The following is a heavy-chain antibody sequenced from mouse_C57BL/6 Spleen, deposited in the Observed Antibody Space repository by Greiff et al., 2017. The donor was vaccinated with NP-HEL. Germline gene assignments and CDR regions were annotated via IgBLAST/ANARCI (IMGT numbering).Heavy chain of an antibody. V-gene: IGHV1-82*01. CDR3: ARRGYGSSYPFDY. CDR2: IYPGDGAT. J-gene: IGHJ2*01. Sequence: VQLQQSGPELVKPGASVKISCKASGYAFSSSWMNWVKQRPGKGLEWIGRIYPGDGATNYNGKFKGKATLTADKSSSTAYMQLSSLTSEDSAVYFCARRGYGSSYPFDYWGQGTTLTVSS. CDR1: GYAFSSSW. D-gene: IGHD1-1*01.